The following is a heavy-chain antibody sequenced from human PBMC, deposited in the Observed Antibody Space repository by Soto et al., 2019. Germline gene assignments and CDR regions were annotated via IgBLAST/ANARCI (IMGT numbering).Heavy chain of an antibody. CDR3: ARRKRGITGTPLDY. V-gene: IGHV4-34*01. D-gene: IGHD1-20*01. J-gene: IGHJ4*02. CDR2: INHSGST. CDR1: GGSFSGYH. Sequence: QVQLQQWGAGLLKPSETLSLTCAVYGGSFSGYHWSWIRQPPGKGLEWIGEINHSGSTNYNPSLKSRVTISVDTSKNQFSLKLSSVTAADTAVYYCARRKRGITGTPLDYWGQGTLVTVSS.